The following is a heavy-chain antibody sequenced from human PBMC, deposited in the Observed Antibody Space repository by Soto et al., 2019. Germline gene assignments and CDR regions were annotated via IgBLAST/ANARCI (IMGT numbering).Heavy chain of an antibody. Sequence: GGSLRLSCAASGFTFSSYAMSWVRQAPGKGLEWVSAISGSGGSTYYADSVKGRFTISRDNSKNTLFLQMNSLRAEDTAFFYCAKPDYCGGDCYIGAFDIWGQGTMVTVSS. CDR2: ISGSGGST. V-gene: IGHV3-23*01. CDR1: GFTFSSYA. D-gene: IGHD2-21*01. CDR3: AKPDYCGGDCYIGAFDI. J-gene: IGHJ3*02.